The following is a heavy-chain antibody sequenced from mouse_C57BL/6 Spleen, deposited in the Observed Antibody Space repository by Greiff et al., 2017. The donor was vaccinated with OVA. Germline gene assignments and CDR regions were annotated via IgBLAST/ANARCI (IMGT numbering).Heavy chain of an antibody. CDR2: IYPRDGST. V-gene: IGHV1-78*01. Sequence: QVQLQQSDAELVKPGASVKISCKVSGYTFTDHTIHWMKQRPEQGLEWIGYIYPRDGSTKYNEKFKGKATLTADKSSSTAYMQLNSLTSEDSAVYFCAKEGYYGSSYGYAMDYWGQGTSVTVSS. D-gene: IGHD1-1*01. J-gene: IGHJ4*01. CDR1: GYTFTDHT. CDR3: AKEGYYGSSYGYAMDY.